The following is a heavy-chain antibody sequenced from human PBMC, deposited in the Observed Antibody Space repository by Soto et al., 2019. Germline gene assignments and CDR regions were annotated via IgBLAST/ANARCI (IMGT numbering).Heavy chain of an antibody. V-gene: IGHV4-34*01. J-gene: IGHJ4*02. Sequence: QVQLQQWGAGLLKPSETLSLNCAVNGGSLSGYYWSWIRQPPGKGLEWIGEIKDGGRTNYSPSLKSRATISSDTSNNQFSLRLHSVTAADTGVYYCARGQEGVVATHWDQGTLVTVSS. CDR2: IKDGGRT. CDR3: ARGQEGVVATH. CDR1: GGSLSGYY. D-gene: IGHD5-12*01.